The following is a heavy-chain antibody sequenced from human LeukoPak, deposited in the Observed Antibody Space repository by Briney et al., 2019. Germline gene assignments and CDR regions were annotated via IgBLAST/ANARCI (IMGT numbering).Heavy chain of an antibody. D-gene: IGHD6-13*01. CDR2: INHSGST. Sequence: SETLSLTCAVYGGSFSGYYWSWIRQPPGKGLEWIGEINHSGSTDYIPSLQSRVTISVDTSKNQFSLTLSSVTAADTAVYYCARGGSYSRGYYYYYMDVWGKGTTVTVSS. CDR3: ARGGSYSRGYYYYYMDV. V-gene: IGHV4-34*01. CDR1: GGSFSGYY. J-gene: IGHJ6*03.